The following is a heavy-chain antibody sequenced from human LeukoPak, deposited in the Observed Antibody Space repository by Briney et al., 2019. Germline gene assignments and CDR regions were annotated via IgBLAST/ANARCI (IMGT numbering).Heavy chain of an antibody. CDR2: ISAYDGNT. V-gene: IGHV1-18*03. CDR3: ARASILTGHNWFDP. Sequence: WASVKVSCKASGYTFTSYGISWVRQAPGQGLEWMGWISAYDGNTNYAQKLQGRVTMTTDTSTSTAYMELRSLRSEDMAVYYCARASILTGHNWFDPWGQGTLVTVSS. D-gene: IGHD3-9*01. CDR1: GYTFTSYG. J-gene: IGHJ5*02.